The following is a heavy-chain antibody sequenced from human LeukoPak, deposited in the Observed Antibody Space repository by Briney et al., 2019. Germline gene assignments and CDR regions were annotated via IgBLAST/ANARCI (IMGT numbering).Heavy chain of an antibody. D-gene: IGHD3-3*01. V-gene: IGHV4-30-4*08. CDR2: FYCGGST. CDR1: GGSISSGDYY. Sequence: SETLSLTCTVSGGSISSGDYYWSWIRQPPGKGLEWIGYFYCGGSTYYNPSLKRRVTISDDTSNTLFSLKLSSVTAADTAVYYCASWGWSGYYEPLNNWFDPWGQGTLVTVSS. J-gene: IGHJ5*02. CDR3: ASWGWSGYYEPLNNWFDP.